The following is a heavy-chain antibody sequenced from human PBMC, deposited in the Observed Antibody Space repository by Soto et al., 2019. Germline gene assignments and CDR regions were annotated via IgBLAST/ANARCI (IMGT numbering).Heavy chain of an antibody. Sequence: AATLSRTCAVSGVSISSSNWWRLFRQPPGKGLEWIGEIYHSGSTNYNPSLKSRVTISVDKSKNQFSLKMSSVTAADTAVYYCARDASDPTRHFDYWGQGTLVTVSS. J-gene: IGHJ4*02. D-gene: IGHD1-1*01. V-gene: IGHV4-4*02. CDR3: ARDASDPTRHFDY. CDR2: IYHSGST. CDR1: GVSISSSNW.